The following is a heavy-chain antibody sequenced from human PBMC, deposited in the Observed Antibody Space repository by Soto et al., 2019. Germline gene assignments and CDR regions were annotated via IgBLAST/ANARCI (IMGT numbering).Heavy chain of an antibody. J-gene: IGHJ4*02. CDR1: GYTFTSYG. D-gene: IGHD5-12*01. CDR2: ISAYNGNT. CDR3: ARQIRPRGVAFSSFDY. Sequence: QVQLVQSGAEVKKPGASVKVSCKASGYTFTSYGISWVRQAPGQGLEWMGWISAYNGNTNYAQKLQGRVTMTTDTPTSTAYMELRSLRSDDTAVYYCARQIRPRGVAFSSFDYWGQGTLVTVSS. V-gene: IGHV1-18*01.